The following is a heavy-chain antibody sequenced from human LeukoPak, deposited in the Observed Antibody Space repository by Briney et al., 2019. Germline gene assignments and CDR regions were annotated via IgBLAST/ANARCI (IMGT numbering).Heavy chain of an antibody. CDR1: GFTFSSSA. CDR3: ARSLRIAVAGRFVLFGAGMVY. D-gene: IGHD6-19*01. V-gene: IGHV3-30-3*01. CDR2: ISYDGSNK. J-gene: IGHJ4*02. Sequence: PGGSLRLSCAASGFTFSSSAMHWVRQAPGKGLEWVAVISYDGSNKYYADSVKGRFTISRDNSKNTLYLQMNSLRAEDTAVYYCARSLRIAVAGRFVLFGAGMVYWGQGTLVTVSS.